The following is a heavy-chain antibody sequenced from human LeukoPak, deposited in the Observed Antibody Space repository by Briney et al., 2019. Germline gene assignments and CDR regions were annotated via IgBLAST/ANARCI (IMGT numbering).Heavy chain of an antibody. V-gene: IGHV6-1*01. CDR2: TYYRSKWGI. CDR3: ARGRSWPLDF. CDR1: GGSVSGNSVA. D-gene: IGHD6-13*01. Sequence: SQTLSLTCAISGGSVSGNSVAWHWIRQSPSRGLEWLGRTYYRSKWGIDYAVSVKSRITITTDTSKNQFSLQLNSVTPDDTAVYYCARGRSWPLDFWGQGTLVTVSS. J-gene: IGHJ4*02.